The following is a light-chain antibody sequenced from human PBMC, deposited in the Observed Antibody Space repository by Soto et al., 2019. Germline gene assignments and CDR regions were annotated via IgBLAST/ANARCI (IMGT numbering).Light chain of an antibody. CDR2: GAS. CDR1: QSVSSSY. CDR3: QQYGSSPLT. Sequence: EIVLTQSPGTLSLSPGERATLSCRASQSVSSSYLAWYQQRPGQAPRLLIYGASNRATGIPDRFSGSGSGTDFTLTISRLESGDFAVYYCQQYGSSPLTFGGGTKVDIK. V-gene: IGKV3-20*01. J-gene: IGKJ4*01.